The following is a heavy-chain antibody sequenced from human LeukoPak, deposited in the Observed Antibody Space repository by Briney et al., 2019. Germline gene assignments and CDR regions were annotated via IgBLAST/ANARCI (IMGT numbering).Heavy chain of an antibody. Sequence: GASVKVSCKASGDTFIPYTFSWVRQAPGQGLEWIGRIVPSLDVANYAQKFQGRVTLSVDRDTATTYMEVTSLRSEDTAIYYCARDPPDYGDYVPYFDYWGQGTLVTVSS. CDR1: GDTFIPYT. J-gene: IGHJ4*02. CDR2: IVPSLDVA. D-gene: IGHD4-17*01. V-gene: IGHV1-69*04. CDR3: ARDPPDYGDYVPYFDY.